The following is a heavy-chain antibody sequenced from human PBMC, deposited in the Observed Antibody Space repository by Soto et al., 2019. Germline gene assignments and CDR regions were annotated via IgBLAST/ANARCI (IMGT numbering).Heavy chain of an antibody. V-gene: IGHV1-8*01. CDR3: ARAPRPAARAVLDQ. D-gene: IGHD2-2*01. CDR2: VNPNTGDT. CDR1: GYSFTSYD. J-gene: IGHJ4*02. Sequence: QVPLVQSGTEVKTSGASVKVSCKASGYSFTSYDINWLRQATGQGPEWMGWVNPNTGDTGLAQRFQARVTLSSDTSINTAYVEVSSLRPDDTAIYFCARAPRPAARAVLDQWGQGTLVAVSS.